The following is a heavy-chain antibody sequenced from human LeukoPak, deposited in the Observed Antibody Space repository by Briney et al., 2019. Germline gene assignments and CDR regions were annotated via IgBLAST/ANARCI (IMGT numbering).Heavy chain of an antibody. CDR2: INPSGGST. V-gene: IGHV1-46*01. CDR1: GYTFTSYY. D-gene: IGHD6-13*01. Sequence: ASVKVSCKASGYTFTSYYMHWVRQAPGQGLEWMGIINPSGGSTSYAQKFQGRVTMTRDTSTSTVYMELSSLRSEDTAVYYCAREIAEAYYYYYYGMDVWGQGTTVTVSS. J-gene: IGHJ6*02. CDR3: AREIAEAYYYYYYGMDV.